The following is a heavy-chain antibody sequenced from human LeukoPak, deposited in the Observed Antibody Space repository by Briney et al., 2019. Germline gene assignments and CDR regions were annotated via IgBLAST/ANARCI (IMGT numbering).Heavy chain of an antibody. CDR1: GYTFTSYG. V-gene: IGHV1-18*01. Sequence: GASVKVSCKASGYTFTSYGISWVRQAPGQGLEWMGWISAYNGNTNYAQKLQGRVTMTTDTSTSTAYMELRSLRSDDTAVYYCARSVGMLRYFDWLLTGLDYWGQGTLVTVSS. CDR2: ISAYNGNT. J-gene: IGHJ4*02. CDR3: ARSVGMLRYFDWLLTGLDY. D-gene: IGHD3-9*01.